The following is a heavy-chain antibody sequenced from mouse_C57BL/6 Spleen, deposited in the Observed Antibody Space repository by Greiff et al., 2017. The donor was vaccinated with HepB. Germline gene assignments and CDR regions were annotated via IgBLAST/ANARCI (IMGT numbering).Heavy chain of an antibody. J-gene: IGHJ4*01. Sequence: QVQLQQPGAELVMPGASVKLSCKASGYTFTSYWMHWVKQRPGQGLEWIGEIDPSDSYTNYNQKFKGKSTLTVDKSSSTAYMQLSSLTSEDSAVYYCAIPSITAGAMDYWGQGTSVTVSS. D-gene: IGHD1-1*01. CDR3: AIPSITAGAMDY. V-gene: IGHV1-69*01. CDR2: IDPSDSYT. CDR1: GYTFTSYW.